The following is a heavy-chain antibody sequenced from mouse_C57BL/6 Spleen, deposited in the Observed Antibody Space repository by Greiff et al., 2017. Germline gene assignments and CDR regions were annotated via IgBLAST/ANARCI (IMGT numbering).Heavy chain of an antibody. CDR1: GYTFTSYW. CDR2: IDPSDSYT. Sequence: VQLQQSGAELVMPGASVKLSCKASGYTFTSYWMHWVKQRPGQGLEWIGEIDPSDSYTNYNQKFKGKSTLTVDKSSSTAYMQLSSLTSEDSAVYYCARYGSSYEYFDVWGTGTTVTVSS. V-gene: IGHV1-69*01. D-gene: IGHD1-1*01. J-gene: IGHJ1*03. CDR3: ARYGSSYEYFDV.